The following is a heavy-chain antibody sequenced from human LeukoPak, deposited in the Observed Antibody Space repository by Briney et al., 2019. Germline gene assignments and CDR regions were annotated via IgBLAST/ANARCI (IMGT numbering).Heavy chain of an antibody. Sequence: GGSLRLSCAASGFTFSSYCMNWAREAPGNGLEWVASINHNGNVNYYVDSVKGRFTISRDNAKNSLYLQMSNLRAEETAVYFCARGGGLDVWGQGATVTVSS. J-gene: IGHJ6*02. CDR2: INHNGNVN. CDR1: GFTFSSYC. V-gene: IGHV3-7*04. CDR3: ARGGGLDV.